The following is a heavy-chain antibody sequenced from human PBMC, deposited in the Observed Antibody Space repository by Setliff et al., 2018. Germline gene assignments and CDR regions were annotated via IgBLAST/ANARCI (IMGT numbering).Heavy chain of an antibody. D-gene: IGHD6-6*01. Sequence: PSETLSLTCTVSGGSISSYYWSWIRQPAGKGLEWIGRIYSSGNTYYNPSLKRRVTISVDTTKNQFSLQLNSVTAADTAVYYCARDPSSVAARPGYWGQGTLVTVS. J-gene: IGHJ4*02. CDR1: GGSISSYY. CDR2: IYSSGNT. CDR3: ARDPSSVAARPGY. V-gene: IGHV4-4*07.